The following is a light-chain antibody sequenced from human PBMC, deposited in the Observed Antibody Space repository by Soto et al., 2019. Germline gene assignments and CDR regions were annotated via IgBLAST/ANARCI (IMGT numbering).Light chain of an antibody. J-gene: IGKJ1*01. CDR3: QQRSNWPRT. CDR1: QSVSSY. V-gene: IGKV3-11*01. Sequence: EIVMTQSPATLSESPGERATLSCRASQSVSSYLAWYQQKPGQAPRLLIYDASNRATGIPARFSGSGSGTDFTLTISSLEPEDFAVYYCQQRSNWPRTFGQGTKVDIK. CDR2: DAS.